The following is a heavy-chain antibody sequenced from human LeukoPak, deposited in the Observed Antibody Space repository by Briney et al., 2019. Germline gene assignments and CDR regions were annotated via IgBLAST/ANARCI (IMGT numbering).Heavy chain of an antibody. J-gene: IGHJ4*02. CDR1: GFTFSDYY. D-gene: IGHD5-18*01. CDR3: ARLDSYAPVPGY. V-gene: IGHV3-11*03. Sequence: PGGSLRLSCAASGFTFSDYYMSWIRQAPGKGLEWVSYISSSSSYTNYADSVKGRFTISRDNAKNSLYLQMNGLRAEDTAVYYCARLDSYAPVPGYWGQGTLVTVSS. CDR2: ISSSSSYT.